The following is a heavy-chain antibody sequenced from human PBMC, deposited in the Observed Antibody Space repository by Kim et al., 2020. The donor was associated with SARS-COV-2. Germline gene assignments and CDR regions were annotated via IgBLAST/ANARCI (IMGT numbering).Heavy chain of an antibody. Sequence: ASVKVSCKASGYTFTGYYMHWVRQAPGQGLEWMGWINPNSGGTNYAQKFQGRVTMTRDTSISTAYMELSRLRSDDTAVYYCARVRTMTTVTMNYWGQGTLVTVSS. J-gene: IGHJ4*02. V-gene: IGHV1-2*02. CDR1: GYTFTGYY. CDR3: ARVRTMTTVTMNY. CDR2: INPNSGGT. D-gene: IGHD4-17*01.